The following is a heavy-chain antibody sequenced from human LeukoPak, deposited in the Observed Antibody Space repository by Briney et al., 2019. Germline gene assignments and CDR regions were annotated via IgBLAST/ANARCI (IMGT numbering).Heavy chain of an antibody. D-gene: IGHD3-9*01. CDR2: ISGSSTYI. CDR1: GFTFRSYS. Sequence: GGSLRLSCVASGFTFRSYSMNWVRQAPGKGLEWVSSISGSSTYIYYADSVKGRFTISRDNANNSLYPQMNSLRADDTAVYYCARDLNYDILTGSLRAYFDSWGQGTRVTVSS. CDR3: ARDLNYDILTGSLRAYFDS. J-gene: IGHJ4*02. V-gene: IGHV3-21*01.